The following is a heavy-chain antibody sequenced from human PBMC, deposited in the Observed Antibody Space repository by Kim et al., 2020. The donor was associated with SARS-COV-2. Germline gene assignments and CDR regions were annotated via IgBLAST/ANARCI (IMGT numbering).Heavy chain of an antibody. CDR1: GFTFSSYW. CDR2: INSDGSST. Sequence: GGSLRLSCAASGFTFSSYWMHWVRQAPGKGLVWVSRINSDGSSTSYADSVKGRFTISRDNAKNTLYLQMNSLRAEDTAVYYCQLWFGELLDYYGMDVWGQGTTVTVSS. J-gene: IGHJ6*02. V-gene: IGHV3-74*01. D-gene: IGHD3-10*01. CDR3: QLWFGELLDYYGMDV.